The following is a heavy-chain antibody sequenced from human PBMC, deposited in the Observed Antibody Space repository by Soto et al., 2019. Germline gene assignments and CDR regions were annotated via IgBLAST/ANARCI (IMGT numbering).Heavy chain of an antibody. D-gene: IGHD3-10*01. CDR2: INPSGGST. V-gene: IGHV1-46*01. CDR3: ARGQRLEMAFRMVYFDY. J-gene: IGHJ4*02. Sequence: QVQLVQSGAEVKKPGASVKVSCKASGYTFTSYYMHWVRQAPGQGLEWMGIINPSGGSTSYAQKFQGGVTMTRDTTTSTVYMELSSLRSEDTAVYYCARGQRLEMAFRMVYFDYWGQGTLVTVSS. CDR1: GYTFTSYY.